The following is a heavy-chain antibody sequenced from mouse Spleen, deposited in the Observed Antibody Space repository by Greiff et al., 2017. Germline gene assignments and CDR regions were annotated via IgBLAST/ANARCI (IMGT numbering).Heavy chain of an antibody. CDR1: GFSLTSYG. D-gene: IGHD4-1*01. Sequence: VHLVESGPGLVQPSQSLSITCTVSGFSLTSYGVHWVRQSPGKGLEWLGVIWSGGSTDYNAAFISRLSISKDNSKSQVFFKMNSLQANDTAIYYCARKGTGTGRFAYWGQGTLVTVSA. CDR2: IWSGGST. CDR3: ARKGTGTGRFAY. J-gene: IGHJ3*01. V-gene: IGHV2-2*02.